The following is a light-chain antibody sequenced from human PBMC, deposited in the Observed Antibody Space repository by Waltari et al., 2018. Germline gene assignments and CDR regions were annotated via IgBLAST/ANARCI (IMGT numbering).Light chain of an antibody. CDR3: QQSYSTLRT. J-gene: IGKJ1*01. CDR2: AAS. Sequence: DTQMTQSPSSLSASVGDRVSITCRTSQSISIYLNWYQQKPGKAPKLLIYAASSLQSGVPSRFSGGGSGTDFTLTISSLQPEDFATYYCQQSYSTLRTFGQGTRVEIK. CDR1: QSISIY. V-gene: IGKV1-39*01.